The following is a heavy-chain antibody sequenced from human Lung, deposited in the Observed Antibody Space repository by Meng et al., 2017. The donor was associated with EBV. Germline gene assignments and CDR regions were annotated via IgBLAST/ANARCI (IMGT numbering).Heavy chain of an antibody. V-gene: IGHV1-69*13. J-gene: IGHJ4*02. CDR3: ARGRRNEPLFDY. D-gene: IGHD1-14*01. CDR2: LIAVFDKT. Sequence: QVQLVQSGAEVKKSGSSVKVACKTSGDSFSTQTFSWVRQAPGQGLEWMGGLIAVFDKTKAAPRFQDRVTFTADESTSTAYMELSSLTFDDTAVYFRARGRRNEPLFDYWGQGTLVTVSS. CDR1: GDSFSTQT.